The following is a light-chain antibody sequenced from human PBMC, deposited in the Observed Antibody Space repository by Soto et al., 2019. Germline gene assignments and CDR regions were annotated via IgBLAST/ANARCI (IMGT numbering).Light chain of an antibody. CDR1: QTISNNY. CDR2: GAS. J-gene: IGKJ1*01. V-gene: IGKV3-20*01. CDR3: QQYGTSPRT. Sequence: EIALTQSPGTLSLSPGERATLACKSSQTISNNYLAWYQQKPGQAPRLIIYGASNRAIGIPDRFSGSGSGTDCSLTISRLEPEDFAVYYCQQYGTSPRTLGQGTKVDIK.